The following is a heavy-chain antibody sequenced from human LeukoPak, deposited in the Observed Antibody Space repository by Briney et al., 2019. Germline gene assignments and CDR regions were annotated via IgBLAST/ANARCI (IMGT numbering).Heavy chain of an antibody. V-gene: IGHV3-23*01. CDR1: GFTFSSFA. CDR3: AKGKNYYSSGFPLDY. J-gene: IGHJ4*02. D-gene: IGHD3-10*01. Sequence: GGSLRLSCAASGFTFSSFALSWVRQAPGKGLEWVSTISGSGGTTYYADSVKGRFTISRDNSKNTLYLQMNSLRAEDTAVYYCAKGKNYYSSGFPLDYWGQGTLVTVSS. CDR2: ISGSGGTT.